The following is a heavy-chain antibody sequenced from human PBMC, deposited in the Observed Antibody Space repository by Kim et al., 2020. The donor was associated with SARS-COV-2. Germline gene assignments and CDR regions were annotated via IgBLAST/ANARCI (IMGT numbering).Heavy chain of an antibody. V-gene: IGHV3-33*05. J-gene: IGHJ5*01. Sequence: GGSLRLSCVGSGFSFRNYGIHWVRQARGKGLEWVAVISYDGINKFYGDSVEGRFTISRDDSRNTVYLQITSVRVEDTALYYCARDSLNGFGSGMLHNWF. CDR1: GFSFRNYG. D-gene: IGHD3-10*01. CDR2: ISYDGINK. CDR3: ARDSLNGFGSGMLHNWF.